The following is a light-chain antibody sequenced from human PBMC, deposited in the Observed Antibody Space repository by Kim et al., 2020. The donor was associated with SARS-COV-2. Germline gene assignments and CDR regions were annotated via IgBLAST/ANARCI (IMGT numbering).Light chain of an antibody. Sequence: PGKTASITCAGDKWGDKYVCCYHQKPGQSPVLVIYQDKKRPAGIPERFSGSNSGNTASLTICGTQAMDEADYYCQAWDSSTANVVFGGGTQLTVL. CDR3: QAWDSSTANVV. J-gene: IGLJ2*01. CDR2: QDK. V-gene: IGLV3-1*01. CDR1: KWGDKY.